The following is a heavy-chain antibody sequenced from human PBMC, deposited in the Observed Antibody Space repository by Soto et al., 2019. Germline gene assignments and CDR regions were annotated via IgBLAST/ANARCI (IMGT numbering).Heavy chain of an antibody. CDR3: AKDHTVVIRDAFDI. J-gene: IGHJ3*02. CDR2: ISDSGTGT. V-gene: IGHV3-23*01. Sequence: VQVLESGGGLVQPGGSLRLSCAASGFTFSSYAMYWVCQAPGKGLAWVSGISDSGTGTYYADSVKGRFTISRDNSKNTVYLQMKSLRAEDTAVYYCAKDHTVVIRDAFDIWGQGTMVNVSS. D-gene: IGHD3-22*01. CDR1: GFTFSSYA.